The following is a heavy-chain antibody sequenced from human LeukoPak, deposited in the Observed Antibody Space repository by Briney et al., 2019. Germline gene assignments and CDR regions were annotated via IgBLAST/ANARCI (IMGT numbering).Heavy chain of an antibody. CDR3: ARDGGDYEYSRPFDY. CDR1: GYTFTSYY. J-gene: IGHJ4*02. D-gene: IGHD4-17*01. V-gene: IGHV1-46*01. CDR2: INPSGGST. Sequence: AASVKVSCKASGYTFTSYYMHWVRQAPGQGLEWMGIINPSGGSTSYAQKLQGRVTMTTDTSTSTAYMELRSLRSDDTAVYYCARDGGDYEYSRPFDYWGQGTLVTVSS.